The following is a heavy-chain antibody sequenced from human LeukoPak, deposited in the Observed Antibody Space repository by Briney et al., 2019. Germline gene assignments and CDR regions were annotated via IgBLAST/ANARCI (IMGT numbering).Heavy chain of an antibody. CDR2: ISGSGGST. CDR1: GFTFSSYA. D-gene: IGHD2/OR15-2a*01. V-gene: IGHV3-23*01. CDR3: AKDPIIGRPDYFDY. J-gene: IGHJ4*02. Sequence: HPGGSLRLSCAASGFTFSSYAMSWVRQAPGKGLEWVSGISGSGGSTYYADSVKGRFTISRDNSKNALYLQMNSLRAEDTAVYYCAKDPIIGRPDYFDYWGQGTLVTVSS.